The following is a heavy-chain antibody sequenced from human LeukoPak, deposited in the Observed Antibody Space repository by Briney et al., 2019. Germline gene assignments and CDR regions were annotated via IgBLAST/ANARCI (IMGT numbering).Heavy chain of an antibody. Sequence: GGSLTLSCAASGFTFSTNAMSWVRQAPGKGLEWVSAISGSGGSTYYADSVKGRFTISRDNSKNTLYLQMNSLRDEDTAVYYCAKFFRTMTTTATRYFDYWGQGTLVTVSS. CDR2: ISGSGGST. CDR3: AKFFRTMTTTATRYFDY. J-gene: IGHJ4*02. V-gene: IGHV3-23*01. CDR1: GFTFSTNA. D-gene: IGHD3-22*01.